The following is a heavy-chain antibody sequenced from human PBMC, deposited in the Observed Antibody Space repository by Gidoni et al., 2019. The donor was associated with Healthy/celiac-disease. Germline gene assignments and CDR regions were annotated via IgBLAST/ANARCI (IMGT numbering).Heavy chain of an antibody. D-gene: IGHD3-10*02. CDR1: GFTFSSSS. CDR2: ISSSSSYI. V-gene: IGHV3-21*01. CDR3: ARGGMAGYYYVLD. J-gene: IGHJ4*02. Sequence: EVQLVESGGGLVKPGGSLRLSCAASGFTFSSSSMNWVRQAPGKGLEWVSSISSSSSYIYYADSVKGRFTISRDNAKNSLYLQMNSLRAEDTAVYYCARGGMAGYYYVLDWGQGTLVTVSS.